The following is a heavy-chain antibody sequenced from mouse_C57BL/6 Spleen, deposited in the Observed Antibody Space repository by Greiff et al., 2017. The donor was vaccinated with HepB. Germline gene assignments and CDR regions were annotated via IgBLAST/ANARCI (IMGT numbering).Heavy chain of an antibody. CDR3: TRTYYSNYQGIAY. V-gene: IGHV1-15*01. J-gene: IGHJ3*01. Sequence: QVQLKESGAELVRPGASVTLSCKASGYTFTDYEMHWVKQTPVHGLEWIGAIDPETGGTAYNQKFKGKAILTADKSSSTAYMELRSLTSEDSAVYYCTRTYYSNYQGIAYWGQGTLVTVSA. D-gene: IGHD2-5*01. CDR1: GYTFTDYE. CDR2: IDPETGGT.